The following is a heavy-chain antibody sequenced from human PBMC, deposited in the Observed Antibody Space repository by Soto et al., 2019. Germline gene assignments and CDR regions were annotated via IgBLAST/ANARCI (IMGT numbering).Heavy chain of an antibody. CDR3: AKDIFRYCSSTSCSKFDY. CDR2: ISWNSGSI. J-gene: IGHJ4*02. CDR1: GFTFDDYA. V-gene: IGHV3-9*01. D-gene: IGHD2-2*01. Sequence: SLRLSCAASGFTFDDYAMHWVRQAPGKGLEWVSGISWNSGSIGYADSVKGRFTISRDNAKNSLYLQMNSLRAEDTALYYCAKDIFRYCSSTSCSKFDYWGQGSLVTVSS.